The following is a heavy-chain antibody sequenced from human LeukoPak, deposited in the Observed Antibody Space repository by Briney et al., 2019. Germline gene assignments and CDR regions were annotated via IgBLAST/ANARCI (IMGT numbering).Heavy chain of an antibody. J-gene: IGHJ6*02. Sequence: PSETLSLTCAVYGGSFSGYCWSWIRQPPGKGLEWIGEINHSGSTNYNPSLKSRVTIPVDTSKNQFSLKLSSVTAADTAVYYCARGPRRFYYYGMDVWGQGTTVTVSS. V-gene: IGHV4-34*01. CDR1: GGSFSGYC. CDR2: INHSGST. CDR3: ARGPRRFYYYGMDV. D-gene: IGHD3-3*01.